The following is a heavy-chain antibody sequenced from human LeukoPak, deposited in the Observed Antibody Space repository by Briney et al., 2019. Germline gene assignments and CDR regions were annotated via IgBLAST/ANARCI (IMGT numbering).Heavy chain of an antibody. V-gene: IGHV3-33*01. J-gene: IGHJ4*02. Sequence: GRSLRLSCAASGFTFSTYGMHWVRQAPGKGLEWVAVIWYDGSNKYYADYVKGRFTISRDNSKNTLYLQMSSLRAEDTAVYYCARDLHPDTRPFFDYWGQGTLVTVSS. CDR1: GFTFSTYG. CDR3: ARDLHPDTRPFFDY. CDR2: IWYDGSNK.